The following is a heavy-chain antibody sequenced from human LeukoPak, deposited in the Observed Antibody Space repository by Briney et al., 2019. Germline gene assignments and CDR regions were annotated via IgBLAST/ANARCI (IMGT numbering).Heavy chain of an antibody. CDR3: VRNLDFWGDSEDD. V-gene: IGHV3-74*01. Sequence: PGGSLRLSCAASGFTFSSYGMHWVRQAPGKGLVWVSRINSDGSTTTYADSVKGRITSSRDNAKNTLYLQMNSLRAEDTAVYYCVRNLDFWGDSEDDWGQGTLVTVSS. D-gene: IGHD3-3*01. CDR1: GFTFSSYG. CDR2: INSDGSTT. J-gene: IGHJ4*02.